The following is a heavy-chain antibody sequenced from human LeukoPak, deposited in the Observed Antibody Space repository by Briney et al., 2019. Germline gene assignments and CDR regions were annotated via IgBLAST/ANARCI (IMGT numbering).Heavy chain of an antibody. V-gene: IGHV4-39*07. D-gene: IGHD3-10*01. J-gene: IGHJ4*02. Sequence: PSETLSLTCTVSGGSISSGFYYWAWIRQPPGKGLEWIGSIYYSGITYYNPSFKSPVTISIDTAKNQFSLKLSSVTAADTAVYYCARDARVQKWFGELLKTTTYYFDYWGQGTLVTVSS. CDR2: IYYSGIT. CDR1: GGSISSGFYY. CDR3: ARDARVQKWFGELLKTTTYYFDY.